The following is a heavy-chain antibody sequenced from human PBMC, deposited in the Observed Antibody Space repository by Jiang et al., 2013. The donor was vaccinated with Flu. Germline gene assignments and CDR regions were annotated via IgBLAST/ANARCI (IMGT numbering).Heavy chain of an antibody. J-gene: IGHJ4*02. V-gene: IGHV1-3*01. CDR3: AKDVNGHKHFDY. Sequence: YTFPNSAMHWARQAPGQRLEWMGWINAGNGNRKYSQAFQGRLTLTRDTSASTAYMELISLRSEDTAVYYCAKDVNGHKHFDYWGQGTLVSVSS. D-gene: IGHD2-8*01. CDR1: YTFPNSA. CDR2: INAGNGNR.